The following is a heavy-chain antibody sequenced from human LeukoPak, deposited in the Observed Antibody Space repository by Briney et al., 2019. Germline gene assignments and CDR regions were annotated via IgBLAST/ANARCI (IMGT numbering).Heavy chain of an antibody. V-gene: IGHV3-9*01. Sequence: GGSLRLSCAASGFTFDDYAMHWVRQAPGKGLEWVAGITWNSDNIDYAESVRGRFTISRDNAKNSLYLEMNSLRLEDTALYYCVKESEDSSGWATRYYFNYWGQGSLVTVSS. J-gene: IGHJ4*02. CDR2: ITWNSDNI. D-gene: IGHD6-19*01. CDR1: GFTFDDYA. CDR3: VKESEDSSGWATRYYFNY.